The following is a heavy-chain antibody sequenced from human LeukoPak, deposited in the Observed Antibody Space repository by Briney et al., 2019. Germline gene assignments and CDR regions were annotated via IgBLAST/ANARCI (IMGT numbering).Heavy chain of an antibody. CDR2: ISWNSGSI. CDR1: GFIFNNYA. V-gene: IGHV3-9*01. J-gene: IGHJ6*02. CDR3: ARAPHYSNYGPYYYGMDV. Sequence: PGGSLRLSCAGSGFIFNNYAMHWVRQPPGKGLEWVSGISWNSGSIDYADSVKGRFTISRDNAKNSLYLQMNSLRAEDTAVYYCARAPHYSNYGPYYYGMDVWGQGTTVTVSS. D-gene: IGHD4-11*01.